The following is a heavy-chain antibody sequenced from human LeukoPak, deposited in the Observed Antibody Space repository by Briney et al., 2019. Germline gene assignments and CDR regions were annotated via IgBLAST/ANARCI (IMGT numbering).Heavy chain of an antibody. V-gene: IGHV7-4-1*02. J-gene: IGHJ4*02. CDR3: ARSNNDGDYLGVGFDY. D-gene: IGHD4-17*01. CDR1: GYTFISYA. Sequence: ASVKASCKASGYTFISYAMNWVRQAPGQGLEWMGWINTNTGNPTYAQGFTGRFVFSLDPSVSTAYLQISSLQAEDTAVYYCARSNNDGDYLGVGFDYWGQGTLVTVSS. CDR2: INTNTGNP.